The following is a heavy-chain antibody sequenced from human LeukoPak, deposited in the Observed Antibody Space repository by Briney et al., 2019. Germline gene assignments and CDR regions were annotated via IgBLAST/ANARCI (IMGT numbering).Heavy chain of an antibody. J-gene: IGHJ6*02. CDR2: TSYDGSNK. CDR1: GFTFSSYG. Sequence: SCKTSGFTFSSYGMHWVRQAPGKGLEWVAVTSYDGSNKYYADSVKGRFTISRDNSKNTLYLQMNSLRAEDTAVYYCAKARLLGLYYYGMDVWGQGTTVTVSS. CDR3: AKARLLGLYYYGMDV. V-gene: IGHV3-30*18.